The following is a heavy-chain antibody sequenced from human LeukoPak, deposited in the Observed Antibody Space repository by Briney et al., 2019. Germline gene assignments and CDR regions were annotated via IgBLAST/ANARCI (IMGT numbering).Heavy chain of an antibody. D-gene: IGHD1-14*01. CDR3: ARAPEIPSFDY. CDR2: IYYSGST. CDR1: GGSISSYY. Sequence: PSETLSLTXTVSGGSISSYYWSWIRQPPGKGLEWIGYIYYSGSTNYNPSLKSRVTISVDTSKNQFSLKLSSVTAADTAVYYCARAPEIPSFDYWGQGTLVTVSS. V-gene: IGHV4-59*01. J-gene: IGHJ4*02.